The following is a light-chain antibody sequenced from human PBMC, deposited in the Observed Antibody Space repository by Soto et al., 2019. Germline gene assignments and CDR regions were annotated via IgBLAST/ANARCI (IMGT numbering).Light chain of an antibody. CDR3: QQYNNWPLT. CDR2: DAS. Sequence: ETVMTQSPATLSVSPGERATLSCRASQSISSNLAWFQQKPGQAPRLLIYDASTMATGFPARFSGSGSGTEFTLTISSLQSEDFAVYYCQQYNNWPLTFGGGTKVDNK. CDR1: QSISSN. V-gene: IGKV3-15*01. J-gene: IGKJ4*01.